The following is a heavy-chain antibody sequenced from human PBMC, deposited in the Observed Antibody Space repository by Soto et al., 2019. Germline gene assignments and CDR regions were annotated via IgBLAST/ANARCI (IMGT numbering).Heavy chain of an antibody. Sequence: GGSLRLSCAASGFTFSSYAMSWVRQAPGKGLEWVSAISGSGGSTYYADSVKGRFTISRDNSKNTLYLQMNSLRAEYTAVYYCAKDLGGYSYGTTWGQGTLVTVSS. CDR3: AKDLGGYSYGTT. D-gene: IGHD5-18*01. J-gene: IGHJ5*02. V-gene: IGHV3-23*01. CDR2: ISGSGGST. CDR1: GFTFSSYA.